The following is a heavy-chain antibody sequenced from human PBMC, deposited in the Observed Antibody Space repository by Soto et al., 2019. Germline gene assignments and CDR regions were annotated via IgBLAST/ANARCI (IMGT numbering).Heavy chain of an antibody. J-gene: IGHJ6*02. CDR3: AMRVKITMVYYYYYGMDV. Sequence: ASVKVSCKASGYTFTSDGISWVRQAPGQGLEWMGGIIPYNGKANYAQKLQGRVTMTADESTSTAYMELSSLRSEDTAVYYCAMRVKITMVYYYYYGMDVWGQGTTVTVSS. CDR1: GYTFTSDG. D-gene: IGHD3-10*01. V-gene: IGHV1-18*01. CDR2: IIPYNGKA.